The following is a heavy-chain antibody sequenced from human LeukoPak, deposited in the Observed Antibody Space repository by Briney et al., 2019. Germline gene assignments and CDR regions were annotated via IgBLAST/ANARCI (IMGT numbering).Heavy chain of an antibody. J-gene: IGHJ4*02. Sequence: GGSLRLSCAASGFSFGSFAMSWVRQAPGRGLEWVAVISYDGSNKYYADSVKGRFTISRDNSRNTLYLQMNSLRPEDTAVYFCAKYYSGNSLDYWGQGTLVTVSS. D-gene: IGHD3-10*01. CDR3: AKYYSGNSLDY. CDR2: ISYDGSNK. V-gene: IGHV3-30*18. CDR1: GFSFGSFA.